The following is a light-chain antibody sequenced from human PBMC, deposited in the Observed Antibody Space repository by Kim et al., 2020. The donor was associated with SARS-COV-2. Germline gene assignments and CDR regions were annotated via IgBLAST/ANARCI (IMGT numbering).Light chain of an antibody. CDR2: GNS. Sequence: GQRVTISFTGSRSNIGAGYDVHWYQQIPGTAPKLLIYGNSNRPSGVPNRFSGSKSGTSASLAITGLQAEDEADYYCQSYDSSLSVVFGGGTQLTVL. CDR3: QSYDSSLSVV. V-gene: IGLV1-40*01. J-gene: IGLJ2*01. CDR1: RSNIGAGYD.